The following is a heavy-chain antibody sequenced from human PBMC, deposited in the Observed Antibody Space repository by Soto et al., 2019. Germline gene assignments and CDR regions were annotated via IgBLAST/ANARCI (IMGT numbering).Heavy chain of an antibody. CDR1: GGSVSSGSYY. CDR2: IYYSGST. J-gene: IGHJ4*02. Sequence: SETLSLTCTVSGGSVSSGSYYWSWIRQPPGKGLEWIGYIYYSGSTNYNPSLKSRVTISVGTSKNQFSLKLSSVTAADTAVYYCARAVEYYDSSGYYYVHFDYWGQGTLVTVSS. CDR3: ARAVEYYDSSGYYYVHFDY. V-gene: IGHV4-61*01. D-gene: IGHD3-22*01.